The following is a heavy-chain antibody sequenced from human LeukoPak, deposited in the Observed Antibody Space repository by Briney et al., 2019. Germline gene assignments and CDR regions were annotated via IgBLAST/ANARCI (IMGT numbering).Heavy chain of an antibody. Sequence: GASVEVSCKASGYTFSSYAISWVRQAPGQGLEWEGWISAYNGSTNYAKKLQGRVTMTTDSSTSTAYMELRSLRSADTAVYYCARDLELGQLPGCPSYWGQGTLVTVSS. CDR2: ISAYNGST. CDR1: GYTFSSYA. D-gene: IGHD2-2*01. J-gene: IGHJ4*02. CDR3: ARDLELGQLPGCPSY. V-gene: IGHV1-18*01.